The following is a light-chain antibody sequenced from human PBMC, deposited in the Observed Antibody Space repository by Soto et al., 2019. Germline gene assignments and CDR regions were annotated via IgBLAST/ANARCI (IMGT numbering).Light chain of an antibody. V-gene: IGKV3-15*01. Sequence: EIVLTQSPATLSVSPGESATLSCRASRSVSSNLAWYQQKPDQSPRLLIYFASTWATGVPARLSGSGSGTEFTLTISSLQSEDVAVYYCQQFKDWPPLTFGGGTKVEIK. CDR1: RSVSSN. CDR3: QQFKDWPPLT. CDR2: FAS. J-gene: IGKJ4*01.